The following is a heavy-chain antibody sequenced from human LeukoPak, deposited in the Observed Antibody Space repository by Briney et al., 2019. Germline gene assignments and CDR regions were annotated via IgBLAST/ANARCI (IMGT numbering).Heavy chain of an antibody. CDR1: GGSFSGYY. V-gene: IGHV4-34*01. CDR2: INHSGST. D-gene: IGHD3-22*01. CDR3: ARVGRVFRYDSSGYYTAYYFDY. Sequence: SETLSLTCAVYGGSFSGYYWSWIRQPPGKGLEWIGEINHSGSTNYNPSLKSRVTISVDTSKNQFSLKLSSVTAADTAVYYCARVGRVFRYDSSGYYTAYYFDYWGQGTLVTVSS. J-gene: IGHJ4*02.